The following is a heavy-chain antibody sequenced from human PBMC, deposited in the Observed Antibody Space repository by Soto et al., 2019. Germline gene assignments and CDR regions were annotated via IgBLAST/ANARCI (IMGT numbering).Heavy chain of an antibody. CDR1: RYSFTSYW. CDR3: AGRGTETASTFDY. CDR2: IYPGDSDT. J-gene: IGHJ4*02. D-gene: IGHD1-1*01. Sequence: EVQLVQSGAEVKKPGESLKISCKGSRYSFTSYWIGWVRQMPGKGLEWMGIIYPGDSDTRYSPSFQGQVTISADKSISTAYLQGSSLKASDIAMYYWAGRGTETASTFDYWGQGTLVTVSS. V-gene: IGHV5-51*03.